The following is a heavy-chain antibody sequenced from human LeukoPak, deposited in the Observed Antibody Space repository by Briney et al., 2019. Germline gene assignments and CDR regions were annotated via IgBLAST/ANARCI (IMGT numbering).Heavy chain of an antibody. V-gene: IGHV3-48*03. D-gene: IGHD3-10*02. CDR3: AELGITMIGGV. CDR2: ISSSGSTI. Sequence: PGGSLKLSCEASGFPFSSYWMHWVRQAPGKGLEWVSYISSSGSTIYYADSVKGRFTISRDNAKNSLYLQMNSLRAEDTAVYYCAELGITMIGGVWGKGTTVTISS. J-gene: IGHJ6*04. CDR1: GFPFSSYW.